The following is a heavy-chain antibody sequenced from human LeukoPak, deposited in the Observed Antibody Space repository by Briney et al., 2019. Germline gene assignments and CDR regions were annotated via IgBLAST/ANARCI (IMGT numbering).Heavy chain of an antibody. J-gene: IGHJ4*02. CDR1: GGSMSNYY. CDR2: IYYRGST. D-gene: IGHD3-22*01. Sequence: SETLSLTCTVSGGSMSNYYWSWIRQPPGKGLDWIGYIYYRGSTNYNPSLKSRVTISLDTSKNQFSLKATSVIAADTAVYYCARGRYYESSGYFVYYFDYWGQGTLVTVSS. V-gene: IGHV4-59*01. CDR3: ARGRYYESSGYFVYYFDY.